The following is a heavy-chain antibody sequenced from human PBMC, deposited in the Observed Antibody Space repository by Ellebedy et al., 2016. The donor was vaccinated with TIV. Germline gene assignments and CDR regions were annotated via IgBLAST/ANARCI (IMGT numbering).Heavy chain of an antibody. CDR3: ARAIYSASYL. Sequence: GESLKISCGASGFTLTNYWMTWVRQAPGKGLEWVANINEDGTKKHYVDSVKGRFTISRDNAGNSLYLQMNSLGAEDTAVYYCARAIYSASYLWGRGTLVTVSS. V-gene: IGHV3-7*01. CDR1: GFTLTNYW. CDR2: INEDGTKK. D-gene: IGHD4-11*01. J-gene: IGHJ2*01.